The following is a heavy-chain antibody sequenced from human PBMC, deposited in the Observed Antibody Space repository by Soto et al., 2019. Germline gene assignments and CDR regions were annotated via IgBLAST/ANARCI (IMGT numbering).Heavy chain of an antibody. CDR3: ARAYYDFWSGYYVSGWFDP. Sequence: PSETLSLTCTVSGGSISSYYWSWIRQPPGKGLEWIGYIYYSGSTNYNPSLKSRVTISVDTSKNQFSLKLSSVTAADTAVYYCARAYYDFWSGYYVSGWFDPWGQGTLVTVSS. D-gene: IGHD3-3*01. CDR1: GGSISSYY. J-gene: IGHJ5*02. V-gene: IGHV4-59*01. CDR2: IYYSGST.